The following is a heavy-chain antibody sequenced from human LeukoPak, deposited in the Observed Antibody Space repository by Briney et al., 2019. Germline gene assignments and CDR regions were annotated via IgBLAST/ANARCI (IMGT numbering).Heavy chain of an antibody. CDR1: GGSFSGYY. D-gene: IGHD2-15*01. V-gene: IGHV4-34*01. Sequence: ASETLSLTCAVYGGSFSGYYWSWIRQPPGKGLEWIGEINHSGSTNYNPSLKSRVTISVDTSKNQFSLELSSVTAADTAVYYCARGGGGNELDYWGQGTLVTVSS. CDR3: ARGGGGNELDY. J-gene: IGHJ4*02. CDR2: INHSGST.